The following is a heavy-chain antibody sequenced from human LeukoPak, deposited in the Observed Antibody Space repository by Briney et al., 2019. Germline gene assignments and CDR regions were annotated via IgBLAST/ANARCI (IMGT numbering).Heavy chain of an antibody. CDR2: IYYSGST. J-gene: IGHJ4*02. CDR3: ARETPELRWIDY. V-gene: IGHV4-59*01. D-gene: IGHD4-23*01. CDR1: GGSISSYY. Sequence: SETLSLTCTVSGGSISSYYWSWIRQPPAKGLEWTGYIYYSGSTNYNPSLKSRVTISVDTSKNQFFLKLSSVTAADTAVYYCARETPELRWIDYWGQGTLVTVSS.